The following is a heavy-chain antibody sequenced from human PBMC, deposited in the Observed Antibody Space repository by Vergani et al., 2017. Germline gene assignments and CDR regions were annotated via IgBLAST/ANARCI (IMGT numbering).Heavy chain of an antibody. CDR2: IKQDGSEK. CDR3: ARKTFYYDNIKGWFGP. CDR1: RFTFSTYW. V-gene: IGHV3-7*01. Sequence: VQLVESGGGVVQPGGSLRLSCGASRFTFSTYWMSWVRQAPGKGLEWVANIKQDGSEKDYVDSVKGRFTVSRDNAKNSLYLQMNSLRAEDTAVYYCARKTFYYDNIKGWFGPWGQGTLVTVSS. D-gene: IGHD3-16*01. J-gene: IGHJ5*02.